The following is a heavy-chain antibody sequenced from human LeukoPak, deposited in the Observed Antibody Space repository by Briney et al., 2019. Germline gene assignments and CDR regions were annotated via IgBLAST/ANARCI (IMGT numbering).Heavy chain of an antibody. J-gene: IGHJ3*02. Sequence: GGSLRLSCAAPGFTFSSYGMHWVRQAPGKGLEWVAFIRYDGSNKYYADSVKGRFTISRDNSKNTLYLQMNSLRAEDTAVYYCAKDSRYFDWNDAFDIWGQGTMVTVSS. V-gene: IGHV3-30*02. D-gene: IGHD3-9*01. CDR1: GFTFSSYG. CDR3: AKDSRYFDWNDAFDI. CDR2: IRYDGSNK.